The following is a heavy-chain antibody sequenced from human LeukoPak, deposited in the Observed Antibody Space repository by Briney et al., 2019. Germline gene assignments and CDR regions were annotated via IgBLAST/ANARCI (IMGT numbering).Heavy chain of an antibody. J-gene: IGHJ5*02. Sequence: PSETLSLTCTVSGGSIRNNNYYWGWIRQPPGKGLEWIGGIHYAGSSYYRPSLKSRVTLSVDTSKNQFSLNLRSVTTADTAVYYCARAVPAASWFDPWGQGTLVTVSS. V-gene: IGHV4-39*07. D-gene: IGHD2-2*01. CDR3: ARAVPAASWFDP. CDR1: GGSIRNNNYY. CDR2: IHYAGSS.